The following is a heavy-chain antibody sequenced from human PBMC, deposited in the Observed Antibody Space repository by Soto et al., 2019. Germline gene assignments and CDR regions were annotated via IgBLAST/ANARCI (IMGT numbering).Heavy chain of an antibody. J-gene: IGHJ5*02. D-gene: IGHD3-10*01. CDR2: ISHSGTST. Sequence: EVQLLESGGGLVQPGGSLRLSCAVSGVTFSNFAMTWFRQAPGKGLEWVSGISHSGTSTYYADSVKGRFTISRDNSKNTLYLQMNSLRAEDTAVYYCAKGSWVHHGSEGGNWLDPWGQGTLVTVSS. V-gene: IGHV3-23*01. CDR3: AKGSWVHHGSEGGNWLDP. CDR1: GVTFSNFA.